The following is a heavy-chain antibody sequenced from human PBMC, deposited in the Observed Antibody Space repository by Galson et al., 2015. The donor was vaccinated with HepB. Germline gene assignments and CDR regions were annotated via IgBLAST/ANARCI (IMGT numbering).Heavy chain of an antibody. D-gene: IGHD3-3*01. CDR2: IIPSVDIV. V-gene: IGHV1-69*10. Sequence: SVKVSCKASGGNLKNSTINWVRQAPGQGLEWMGGIIPSVDIVNYAQNFQGRVTITADKSTDTVYMELRSLRSEDTAVFYCARGDFWSGYLRYLYYYMDVWGKGTTVSVSS. J-gene: IGHJ6*03. CDR3: ARGDFWSGYLRYLYYYMDV. CDR1: GGNLKNST.